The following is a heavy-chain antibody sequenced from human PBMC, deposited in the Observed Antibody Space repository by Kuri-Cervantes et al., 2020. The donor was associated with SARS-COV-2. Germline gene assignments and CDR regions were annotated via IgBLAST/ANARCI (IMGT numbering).Heavy chain of an antibody. D-gene: IGHD5-18*01. CDR2: ISSSSSYI. CDR1: GFTFSSYS. J-gene: IGHJ4*02. Sequence: GESLKISCAASGFTFSSYSMNWVRQAPGKGLEWVSSISSSSSYIYYADSVKGRFTISRDNAKNSLYLQMNSLRAEDTAVYYCAREDSYGYGDYWAREPWSPSPQ. CDR3: AREDSYGYGDY. V-gene: IGHV3-21*01.